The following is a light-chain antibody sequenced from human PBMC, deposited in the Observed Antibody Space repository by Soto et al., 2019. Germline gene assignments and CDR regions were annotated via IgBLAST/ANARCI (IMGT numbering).Light chain of an antibody. Sequence: ENALTQSPGTLSLSPGERATLSCRASQSVSSSYLAWYQQKPGQAPRLLIYGASSRATGVPDRFSGSGSGTDFTLTISRLEPEDFAVYYCQQYGNSPWTFGQGTKVEIK. J-gene: IGKJ1*01. CDR1: QSVSSSY. V-gene: IGKV3-20*01. CDR2: GAS. CDR3: QQYGNSPWT.